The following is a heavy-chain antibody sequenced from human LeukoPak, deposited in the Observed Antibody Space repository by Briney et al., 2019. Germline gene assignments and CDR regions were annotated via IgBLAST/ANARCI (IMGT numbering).Heavy chain of an antibody. CDR3: ARDRAIAAAGTGDY. J-gene: IGHJ4*02. CDR1: GYTFTSYG. Sequence: GASVKVSCKTSGYTFTSYGISWVRQAPGQGLEWMGWISAYNGNTDYAQKLQGRVTMTTDTSTSTAYMELRSLRSDDTAVYYCARDRAIAAAGTGDYWGQGTLVTVSS. D-gene: IGHD6-13*01. V-gene: IGHV1-18*01. CDR2: ISAYNGNT.